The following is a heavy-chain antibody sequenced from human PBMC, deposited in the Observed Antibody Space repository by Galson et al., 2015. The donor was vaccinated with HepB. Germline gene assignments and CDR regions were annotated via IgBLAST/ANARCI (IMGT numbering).Heavy chain of an antibody. J-gene: IGHJ6*02. V-gene: IGHV1-69*13. CDR3: ASAHNPIRGWYWALYYYYGMDV. CDR1: GGTFSSYA. CDR2: IIPIFGTA. Sequence: SVKVSCKASGGTFSSYAMSWVRQAPGKGLEWMGGIIPIFGTANYAQKFQGRVTITSDDSTSTAYMELSSLRSEDTAVYYCASAHNPIRGWYWALYYYYGMDVWGQGTTVTVSS. D-gene: IGHD6-19*01.